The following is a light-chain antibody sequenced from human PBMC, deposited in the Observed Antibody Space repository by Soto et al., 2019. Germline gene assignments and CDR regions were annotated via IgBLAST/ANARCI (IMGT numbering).Light chain of an antibody. V-gene: IGLV2-14*01. CDR2: EVS. CDR3: CSYTTSTTWV. Sequence: QSALTQPASVSGSPGQSITISCTGTSSDVGAYNYVSWYQQHPGRAPKLTIYEVSNRPSGVSNRFSGSKSGNTASLTISGLQAEYEADYYCCSYTTSTTWVFGGGTKLTVL. CDR1: SSDVGAYNY. J-gene: IGLJ3*02.